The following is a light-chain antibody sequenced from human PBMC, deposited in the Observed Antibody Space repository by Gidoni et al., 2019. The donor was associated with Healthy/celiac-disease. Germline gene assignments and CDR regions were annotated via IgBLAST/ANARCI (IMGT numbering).Light chain of an antibody. V-gene: IGLV2-11*01. Sequence: QSALTQPRSVSGSPGQSVTISCTGTSTDFGGYNYVPWYQQHPGKAPKLMIYDVSKRPSGVPDRFSGSKSGNTASLTISGLQAEDEADYYCCSYAGSYTVFGGGTKLTVL. CDR2: DVS. CDR3: CSYAGSYTV. CDR1: STDFGGYNY. J-gene: IGLJ2*01.